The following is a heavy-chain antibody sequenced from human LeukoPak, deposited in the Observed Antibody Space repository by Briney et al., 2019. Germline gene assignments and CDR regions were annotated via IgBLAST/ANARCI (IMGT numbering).Heavy chain of an antibody. CDR1: GGTFSSYA. D-gene: IGHD5-24*01. CDR3: ARDRGDGYDYFDY. J-gene: IGHJ4*02. CDR2: IIPIFGIA. Sequence: ASVKVSCKASGGTFSSYAISWVRQAPGQGLEWMGRIIPIFGIANYAQKFQGRVTITADKSTSTAYMELSSLRSEDTAVYYRARDRGDGYDYFDYWGQGTLVTVSS. V-gene: IGHV1-69*04.